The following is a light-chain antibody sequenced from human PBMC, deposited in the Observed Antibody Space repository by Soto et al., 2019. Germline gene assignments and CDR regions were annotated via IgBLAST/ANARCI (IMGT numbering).Light chain of an antibody. CDR3: CSYASTGTYV. Sequence: QPALTQPASVSGSPGQSIAISCTGTSSDVGNYNLVSWYQQHSGKAPKLMIYEGTKRPSGVSDRFSGSKSGNTASPTISGLQAEDEADYYCCSYASTGTYVFGTGTKVTVL. CDR1: SSDVGNYNL. CDR2: EGT. J-gene: IGLJ1*01. V-gene: IGLV2-23*01.